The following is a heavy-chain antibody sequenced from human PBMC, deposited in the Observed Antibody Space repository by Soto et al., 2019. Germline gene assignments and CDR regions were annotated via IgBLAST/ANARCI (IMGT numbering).Heavy chain of an antibody. CDR2: INPNSGGT. V-gene: IGHV1-2*04. CDR3: ARTSSGSPQDYYYGMDV. D-gene: IGHD1-26*01. J-gene: IGHJ6*02. Sequence: ASVKVSCKASGYTFTGYYMHWVRQAPGQGLEWMGWINPNSGGTNYAQKFQGWVTMTRDTSISTAYMELSRLRSDDTAVYYCARTSSGSPQDYYYGMDVWGQGTTVTAP. CDR1: GYTFTGYY.